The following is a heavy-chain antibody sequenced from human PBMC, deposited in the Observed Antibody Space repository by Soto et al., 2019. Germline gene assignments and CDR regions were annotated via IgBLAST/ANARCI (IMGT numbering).Heavy chain of an antibody. Sequence: GGSLRLSCAASGFTFSSYAMSWVRQAPGKGLEWVSAISGSGGSTYYADSVKGRFTISRDNSKNTLYLQMNSLRAEDTAVYYCAKALGNSYSSGWPSTIDYWGQGTLVTVSS. CDR3: AKALGNSYSSGWPSTIDY. CDR2: ISGSGGST. V-gene: IGHV3-23*01. CDR1: GFTFSSYA. J-gene: IGHJ4*02. D-gene: IGHD6-19*01.